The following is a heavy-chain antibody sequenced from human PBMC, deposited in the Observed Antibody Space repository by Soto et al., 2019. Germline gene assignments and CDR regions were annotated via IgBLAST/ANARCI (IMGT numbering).Heavy chain of an antibody. Sequence: QVQLQSSGPGLVKPSETLSLTCTVSAGSFKRGSSSWSWIRQPPGKGLEWIGYVYHTGRTSYNPSLKSRVSISMATSQNQFSLTLDSVTAAATAVYFCARDFAYVDSWGPGTLVTVSS. CDR1: AGSFKRGSSS. V-gene: IGHV4-61*01. J-gene: IGHJ4*02. D-gene: IGHD3-3*01. CDR2: VYHTGRT. CDR3: ARDFAYVDS.